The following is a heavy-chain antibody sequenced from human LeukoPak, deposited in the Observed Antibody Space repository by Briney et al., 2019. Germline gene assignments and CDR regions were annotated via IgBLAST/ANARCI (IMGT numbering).Heavy chain of an antibody. V-gene: IGHV1-46*03. CDR3: ARDKFSGSYFPNWFDP. Sequence: ASVKVSCKASGYTFTSYYMHWVRQAPGQGLEWMGMINPSGGSTSYAQKFQGRVTMTRDTSTSTVYMELSSLRSEDTAMYYCARDKFSGSYFPNWFDPWGQGTLVTVSS. CDR2: INPSGGST. D-gene: IGHD1-26*01. J-gene: IGHJ5*02. CDR1: GYTFTSYY.